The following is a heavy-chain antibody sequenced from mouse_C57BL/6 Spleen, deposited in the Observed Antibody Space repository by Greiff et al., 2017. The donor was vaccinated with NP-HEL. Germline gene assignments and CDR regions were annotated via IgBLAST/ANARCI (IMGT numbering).Heavy chain of an antibody. CDR2: IHPNSGST. J-gene: IGHJ1*03. V-gene: IGHV1-64*01. D-gene: IGHD1-1*01. CDR3: ARPSGSSYKKWYFDV. CDR1: GYTFTSYW. Sequence: QVQLQQSGAELVKPGASVKLSCKASGYTFTSYWMHWVKQRPGQGLEWIGMIHPNSGSTNYNEKFKSKATMTVDKSSSTAYMQLSSLTTEDSAVYYCARPSGSSYKKWYFDVWGTGTTVTVSS.